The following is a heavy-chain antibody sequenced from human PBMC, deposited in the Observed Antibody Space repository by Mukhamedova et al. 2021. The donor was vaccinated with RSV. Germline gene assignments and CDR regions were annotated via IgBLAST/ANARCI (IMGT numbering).Heavy chain of an antibody. J-gene: IGHJ4*02. CDR2: IYHSGST. V-gene: IGHV4-38-2*01. D-gene: IGHD2-8*01. CDR3: AGRYCTNGVCYPPLFDY. CDR1: SSGYY. Sequence: SSGYYWGWIRQPPGKGLEWIGSIYHSGSTYYNPSLKSRVTISVDTSKNQFSLKLSSVTAADTAVYYCAGRYCTNGVCYPPLFDYWGQGTLVTVSS.